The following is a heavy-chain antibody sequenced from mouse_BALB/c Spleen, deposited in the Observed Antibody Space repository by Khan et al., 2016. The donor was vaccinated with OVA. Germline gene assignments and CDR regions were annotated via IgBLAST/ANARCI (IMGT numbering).Heavy chain of an antibody. CDR1: GFSLNTFGMG. V-gene: IGHV8-6*01. J-gene: IGHJ1*01. CDR2: IYWDDDK. D-gene: IGHD1-1*01. CDR3: ARSAGIYYGSSYGYFDV. Sequence: QVTLKESGPGILQPSQTLSLTCSFSGFSLNTFGMGVSWIRQPSGKDLELLAHIYWDDDKHYNPSLKSRLTISKDTSNNQVFLKITTVDTADTATYYCARSAGIYYGSSYGYFDVWGAGTTVTVSS.